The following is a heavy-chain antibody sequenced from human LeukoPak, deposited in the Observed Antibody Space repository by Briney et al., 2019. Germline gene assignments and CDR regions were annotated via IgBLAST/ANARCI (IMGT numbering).Heavy chain of an antibody. CDR1: GGSISSSSYY. CDR3: ASPSPYYYDSSAYHDDFDI. CDR2: IYYSGST. Sequence: SETLSLTCTVSGGSISSSSYYWGWIRQPPGKGLEWIGSIYYSGSTYYNPSLKSRVTISVDTSKNQFSLKLSSVTAADTAVYYCASPSPYYYDSSAYHDDFDIWGQGTMVTVSS. J-gene: IGHJ3*02. V-gene: IGHV4-39*01. D-gene: IGHD3-22*01.